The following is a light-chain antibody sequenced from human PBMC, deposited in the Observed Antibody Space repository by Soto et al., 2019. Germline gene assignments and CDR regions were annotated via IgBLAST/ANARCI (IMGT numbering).Light chain of an antibody. CDR3: AAWDESPNVPV. J-gene: IGLJ3*02. CDR2: SDN. CDR1: NSNIGRNT. Sequence: QPVLTQPPSASGTPGQRVTISCSRSNSNIGRNTVNWYQQFPGAAPNLLIHSDNERPSGVPDRFSGSRSGTSASLAISGLQSEDEADYYCAAWDESPNVPVFGGGTKLTVL. V-gene: IGLV1-44*01.